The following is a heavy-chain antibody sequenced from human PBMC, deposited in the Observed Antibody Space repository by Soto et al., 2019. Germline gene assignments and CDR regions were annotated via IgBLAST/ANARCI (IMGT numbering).Heavy chain of an antibody. Sequence: SETLSLTCTVSGGSISSSSYYWGWIRQPPGKGLEWIGSIYYSGSTYYNPSLKSRVTISVDTSKNQFSLKLSSVTAADTAVYYCARHSSQYDSSGYFWFDPWGQGTSVTVSS. CDR2: IYYSGST. D-gene: IGHD3-22*01. V-gene: IGHV4-39*01. CDR3: ARHSSQYDSSGYFWFDP. CDR1: GGSISSSSYY. J-gene: IGHJ5*02.